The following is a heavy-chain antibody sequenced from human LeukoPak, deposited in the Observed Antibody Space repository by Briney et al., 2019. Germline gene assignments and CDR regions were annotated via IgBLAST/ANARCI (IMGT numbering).Heavy chain of an antibody. J-gene: IGHJ4*02. CDR2: IYYSGST. V-gene: IGHV4-59*01. D-gene: IGHD4-17*01. Sequence: PSETLSLTCTVSGGSISSYYWSWIRQPPGKGLEWIGYIYYSGSTNYNPSLKSRVTISVDTSKNQFSLKLSSVTAADTAVYYCARVSGDYGTLFDYWGQGTLVTVSS. CDR3: ARVSGDYGTLFDY. CDR1: GGSISSYY.